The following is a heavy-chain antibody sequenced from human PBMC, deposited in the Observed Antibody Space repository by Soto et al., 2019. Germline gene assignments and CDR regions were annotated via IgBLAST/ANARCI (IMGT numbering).Heavy chain of an antibody. CDR3: ARLRVPSAISSELGY. CDR1: GYTFTSYG. V-gene: IGHV1-18*01. D-gene: IGHD3-10*01. J-gene: IGHJ4*02. Sequence: GASVKVSCKASGYTFTSYGISWVRQAPGQGPEWMGWISAYNGNTNYAQKLQGRVTMTTDTSTSTAYMELRSLRSDDTAVYYCARLRVPSAISSELGYWGQGTLVTVCS. CDR2: ISAYNGNT.